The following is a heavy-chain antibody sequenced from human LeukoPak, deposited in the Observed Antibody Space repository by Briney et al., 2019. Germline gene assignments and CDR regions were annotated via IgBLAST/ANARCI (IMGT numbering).Heavy chain of an antibody. Sequence: SETLSLTCTVSGGSISSYYWSWVRQPPGKGLEWIGFVYYTGSTNYSPSLKSRVTISVDTSRNQFSLKLSSVTAADTAVYYCARAPRYSGSYLGFWFDPWGQGTLVTVSS. CDR3: ARAPRYSGSYLGFWFDP. CDR1: GGSISSYY. D-gene: IGHD1-26*01. CDR2: VYYTGST. V-gene: IGHV4-59*01. J-gene: IGHJ5*02.